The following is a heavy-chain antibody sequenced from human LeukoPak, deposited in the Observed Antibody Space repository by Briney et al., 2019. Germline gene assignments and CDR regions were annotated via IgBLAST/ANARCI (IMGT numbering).Heavy chain of an antibody. V-gene: IGHV3-74*01. CDR2: VDSDGSGI. D-gene: IGHD2-15*01. J-gene: IGHJ5*02. CDR1: GFTFRDYW. CDR3: ARGTVGLSALDA. Sequence: PGGSLRLSCAASGFTFRDYWMRWVRQAPGKGLEWVSRVDSDGSGIVYPDSVKGRFTISRDNGKNMLFLQMTSLRVDDTAVYFCARGTVGLSALDAWGQGILVTVSP.